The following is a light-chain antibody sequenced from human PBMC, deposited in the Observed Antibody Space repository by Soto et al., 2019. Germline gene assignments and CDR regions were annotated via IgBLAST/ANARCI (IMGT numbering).Light chain of an antibody. J-gene: IGKJ1*01. V-gene: IGKV3-20*01. CDR3: QQYGSSPWT. Sequence: EIVLTQSPATLSLSPGEGATLSCRASQSVSSTFLAWYQHKPGRPPRLLIYGASSRATDIPGRFSGGGSGTDFTLTISRLAPEDFAVYYCQQYGSSPWTFGQGTKVEIK. CDR2: GAS. CDR1: QSVSSTF.